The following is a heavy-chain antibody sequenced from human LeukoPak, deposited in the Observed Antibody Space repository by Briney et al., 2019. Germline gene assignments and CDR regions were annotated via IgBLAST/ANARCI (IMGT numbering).Heavy chain of an antibody. CDR3: ARVSGSYRSDAFDI. CDR1: GGSISSGSYY. J-gene: IGHJ3*02. CDR2: IYTSGST. V-gene: IGHV4-61*02. D-gene: IGHD1-26*01. Sequence: SETLSLTCTVSGGSISSGSYYWSWIRQPAGKGLEWIGRIYTSGSTNYNPSLKSRVTISVDTSKNQFSLKLSSVTAADTAVYYCARVSGSYRSDAFDIWGQGTMVTVSS.